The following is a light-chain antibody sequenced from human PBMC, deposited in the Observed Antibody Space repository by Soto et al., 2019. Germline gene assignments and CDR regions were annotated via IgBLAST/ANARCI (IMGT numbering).Light chain of an antibody. V-gene: IGKV1-5*01. CDR3: HSRA. J-gene: IGKJ5*01. CDR2: DAS. CDR1: QTISRW. Sequence: DIHLTHTPSTLSASVLYEVTITCRASQTISRWLAWYQQKPGRAPKLLIYDASTLESGVPSRLSGSGSETEFTLTISRLQPDDFATYFCHSRAFGQGTRLEIK.